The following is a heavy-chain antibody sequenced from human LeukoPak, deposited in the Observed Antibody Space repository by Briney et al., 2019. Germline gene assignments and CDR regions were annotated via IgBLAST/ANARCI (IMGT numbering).Heavy chain of an antibody. D-gene: IGHD3-22*01. CDR1: GGSISSSSYY. CDR2: INHSGST. CDR3: ARGHYDSSGYSLYYFDY. V-gene: IGHV4-39*07. Sequence: SETLSLTCTVSGGSISSSSYYWSWIRQPPGKGLEWIGEINHSGSTNYNPSLKSRVTISVDTSKNQFSLKLSSVTAADTAVYYCARGHYDSSGYSLYYFDYWGQGTLVTVSP. J-gene: IGHJ4*02.